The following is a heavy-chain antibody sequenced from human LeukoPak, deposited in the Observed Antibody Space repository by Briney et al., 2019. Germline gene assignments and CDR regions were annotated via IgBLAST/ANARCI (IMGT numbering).Heavy chain of an antibody. Sequence: ASVKVSCKASGYTFTGYYMHWVRQAPAQGLEWMGWINPNSGGTNYAQKFQGRVTMTRDTSISTAYMELSRLRSDDTAVYYCARDTYYDFWSGYSYWGQGTMVTVSS. CDR1: GYTFTGYY. V-gene: IGHV1-2*02. J-gene: IGHJ3*01. D-gene: IGHD3-3*01. CDR2: INPNSGGT. CDR3: ARDTYYDFWSGYSY.